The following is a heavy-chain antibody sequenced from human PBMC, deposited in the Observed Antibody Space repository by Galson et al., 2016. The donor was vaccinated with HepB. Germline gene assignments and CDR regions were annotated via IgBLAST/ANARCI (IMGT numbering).Heavy chain of an antibody. J-gene: IGHJ3*01. D-gene: IGHD3-16*01. CDR1: GFTFGRYW. CDR2: IKEDGSDK. V-gene: IGHV3-7*03. CDR3: ARVIRGRGRDALDL. Sequence: SLRLSCAASGFTFGRYWMSWVRQAPGKGLEWGANIKEDGSDKYDVDSVKGRFTISRDNAQNSMYLQMNSLRAEDTGLYYCARVIRGRGRDALDLWGQGTMVTVPS.